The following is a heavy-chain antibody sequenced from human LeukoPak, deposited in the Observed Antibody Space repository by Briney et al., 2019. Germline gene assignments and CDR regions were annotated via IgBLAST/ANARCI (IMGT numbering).Heavy chain of an antibody. D-gene: IGHD6-13*01. CDR1: GYTFTSYD. J-gene: IGHJ6*02. CDR3: ARGRYIAAAGTRGFYYYYYGMDV. V-gene: IGHV1-8*01. CDR2: MNPNSGNT. Sequence: ASVKVSCKASGYTFTSYDINWVRQATGQGLEWMGWMNPNSGNTGYAQKFQGRVTLTRNTSISTAYMELSSLRSEDTAVYYCARGRYIAAAGTRGFYYYYYGMDVWGQGTTVTVSS.